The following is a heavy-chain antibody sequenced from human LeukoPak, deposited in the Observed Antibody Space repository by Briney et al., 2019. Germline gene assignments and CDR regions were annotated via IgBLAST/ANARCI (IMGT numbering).Heavy chain of an antibody. CDR2: IKSKTDGGTT. J-gene: IGHJ1*01. V-gene: IGHV3-15*01. D-gene: IGHD3-10*01. Sequence: GGSLRLSCAASEYTINDAWMSWVRQAPGKGLEWVGRIKSKTDGGTTEYAAPVKGRFTISRDDTKNTLYLQMNSLETEGPARYYRSAWGSTQAVSSDGYWGQGTLVTVSS. CDR1: EYTINDAW. CDR3: SAWGSTQAVSSDGY.